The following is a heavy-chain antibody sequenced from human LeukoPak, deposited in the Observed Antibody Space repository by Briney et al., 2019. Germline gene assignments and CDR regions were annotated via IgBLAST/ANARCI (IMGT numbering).Heavy chain of an antibody. V-gene: IGHV4-34*01. J-gene: IGHJ1*01. CDR3: ARVRAGLRGNFQH. CDR2: INHSGST. CDR1: GGSFSGYY. D-gene: IGHD4-17*01. Sequence: SETLSLTCAVYGGSFSGYYRSWIRQPPGKGLEWIGEINHSGSTNYNPSLKSRVTISVDTSKNQFSLKLSSVTAADTAVYYCARVRAGLRGNFQHWGQGTLVTVSS.